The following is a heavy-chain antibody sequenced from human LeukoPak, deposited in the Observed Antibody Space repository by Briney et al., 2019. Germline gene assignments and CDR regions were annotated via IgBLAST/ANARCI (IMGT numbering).Heavy chain of an antibody. Sequence: PSETLSLTCTVSGGSISSYYGSWIRQPPGKGLEWIGYIHYSGSTNYNPSLMSRVTISVDTSKNQFSLKLSSVTAADTAVYYCARDRCTDGSCYSDYWGQGTLVTVSS. CDR3: ARDRCTDGSCYSDY. CDR2: IHYSGST. V-gene: IGHV4-59*12. J-gene: IGHJ4*02. D-gene: IGHD2-15*01. CDR1: GGSISSYY.